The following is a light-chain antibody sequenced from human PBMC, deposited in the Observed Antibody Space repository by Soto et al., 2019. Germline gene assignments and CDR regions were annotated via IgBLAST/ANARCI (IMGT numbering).Light chain of an antibody. CDR3: HQYGRSWCT. CDR2: GAS. CDR1: QSVSSSY. J-gene: IGKJ1*01. Sequence: EIVLTQSPGTLSLSPGERATLSCRASQSVSSSYLAWYQQKPGQAPRLLIYGASSRATGIPDRFSGSGSGTDFTLTISRLEPADFAVYYCHQYGRSWCTFGQGTKLESK. V-gene: IGKV3-20*01.